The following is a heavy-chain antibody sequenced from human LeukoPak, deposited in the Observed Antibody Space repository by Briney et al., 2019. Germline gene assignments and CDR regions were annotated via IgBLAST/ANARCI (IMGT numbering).Heavy chain of an antibody. J-gene: IGHJ3*02. CDR1: GGSISSYY. V-gene: IGHV4-59*01. D-gene: IGHD2-2*01. CDR3: ARTYCSSTSCYRAFDI. Sequence: SETLSLTCIVSGGSISSYYWSWIRQPPGKGLEWIGYIYYSGSTNYNPSLKSRVTISVDTSKNQFSLKLNSVTAADTAVYYCARTYCSSTSCYRAFDIWGQGTMVTVSS. CDR2: IYYSGST.